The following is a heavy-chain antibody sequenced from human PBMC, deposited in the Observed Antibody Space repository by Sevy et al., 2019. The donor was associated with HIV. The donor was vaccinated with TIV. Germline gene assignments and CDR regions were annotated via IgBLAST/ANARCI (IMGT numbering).Heavy chain of an antibody. V-gene: IGHV4-31*03. J-gene: IGHJ4*02. CDR1: GGSISSGGYY. CDR2: IYYSGST. D-gene: IGHD4-17*01. Sequence: SETLSLTCTVSGGSISSGGYYWSWIRQHPGKGLEWIGYIYYSGSTYYNPSLKSRVTISVDTSKNQFSLKLSSVTAADTAVYYCARTNTVTKYFDYWGQGTLVTVSS. CDR3: ARTNTVTKYFDY.